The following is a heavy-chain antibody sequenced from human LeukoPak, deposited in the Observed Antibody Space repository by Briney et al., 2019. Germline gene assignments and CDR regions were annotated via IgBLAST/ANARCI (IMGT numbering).Heavy chain of an antibody. CDR2: IIPIFGTA. J-gene: IGHJ4*02. Sequence: SVKVSCKASGGTFSSYAISWVRQAPGQGLEWMGGIIPIFGTANYAQKFQGRVTITADESTSTAYMELSSLRSEDAAVYYCARDGGGYCSSTSCHTLDYWGQGTLVTVSS. CDR1: GGTFSSYA. D-gene: IGHD2-2*01. V-gene: IGHV1-69*13. CDR3: ARDGGGYCSSTSCHTLDY.